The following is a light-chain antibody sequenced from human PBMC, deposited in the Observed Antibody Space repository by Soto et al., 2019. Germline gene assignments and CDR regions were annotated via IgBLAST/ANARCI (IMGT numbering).Light chain of an antibody. CDR3: SSYTKSSSLFYV. CDR2: EVT. J-gene: IGLJ1*01. Sequence: SVLTQPASVSGSPGQSITISCTGTSSDVGGYNYVSWYQQHPGKAPKLMIFEVTNRPSGVSNRFSGSKSGNTASLTISGLQADDEADYYCSSYTKSSSLFYVFGTGTKVTV. CDR1: SSDVGGYNY. V-gene: IGLV2-14*01.